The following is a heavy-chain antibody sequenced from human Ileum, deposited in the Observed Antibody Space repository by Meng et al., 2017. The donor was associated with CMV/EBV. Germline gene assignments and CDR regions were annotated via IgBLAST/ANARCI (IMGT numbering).Heavy chain of an antibody. D-gene: IGHD2-2*02. CDR2: INPNSGGT. CDR1: GYTFTSYY. CDR3: ARYCSSTSCYNYGMDV. J-gene: IGHJ6*02. Sequence: ASVKVSCKASGYTFTSYYMHWVRQAPGQGLEWMGWINPNSGGTNYAQKFQGRVTMTRDTSISTAYMELSRLRSDDTAVYYCARYCSSTSCYNYGMDVWGQGTTVTVSS. V-gene: IGHV1-2*02.